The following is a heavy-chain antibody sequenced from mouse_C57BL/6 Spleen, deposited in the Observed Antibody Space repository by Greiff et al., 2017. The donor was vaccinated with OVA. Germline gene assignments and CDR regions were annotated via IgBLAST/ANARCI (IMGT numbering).Heavy chain of an antibody. Sequence: EVKLVESGGGLVQPGGSLKLSCAASGFTFSDYYMYWVRQTPEKRLEWVAYISNGGGSTYYPDTVKGRFTISRDNAKNTLYLQMSRLKSEDTAMYYCARQYYDYVSYWYFDVWGTGTTVTVSS. CDR2: ISNGGGST. V-gene: IGHV5-12*01. CDR3: ARQYYDYVSYWYFDV. CDR1: GFTFSDYY. D-gene: IGHD2-4*01. J-gene: IGHJ1*03.